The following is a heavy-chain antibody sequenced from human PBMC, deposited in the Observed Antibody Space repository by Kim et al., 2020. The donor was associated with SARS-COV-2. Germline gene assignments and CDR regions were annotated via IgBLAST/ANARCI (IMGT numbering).Heavy chain of an antibody. J-gene: IGHJ5*02. Sequence: SLESRVPISVDTSKNQFSLKLSSVPAADTAVYYCARGPRPLWYSSHNWFDPWGQGTLVTVSS. CDR3: ARGPRPLWYSSHNWFDP. V-gene: IGHV4-59*09. D-gene: IGHD6-13*01.